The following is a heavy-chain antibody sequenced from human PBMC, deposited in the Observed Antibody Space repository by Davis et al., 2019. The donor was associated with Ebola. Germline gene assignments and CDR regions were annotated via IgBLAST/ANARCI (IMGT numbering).Heavy chain of an antibody. Sequence: SLKISCAASGFTFDDYAMHWVRQAPGKGLEWVSGISWDGGSTYYADSVKGRFTISRHNSKNTLYLQMNSLRAEDTAVYYCARGWIQLSPFDYWGQGTLVTVSS. V-gene: IGHV3-9*01. CDR1: GFTFDDYA. J-gene: IGHJ4*02. CDR2: ISWDGGST. D-gene: IGHD5-18*01. CDR3: ARGWIQLSPFDY.